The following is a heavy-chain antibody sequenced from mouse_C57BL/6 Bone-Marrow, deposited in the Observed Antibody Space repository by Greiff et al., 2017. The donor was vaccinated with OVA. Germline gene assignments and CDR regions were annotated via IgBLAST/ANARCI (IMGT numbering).Heavy chain of an antibody. CDR2: ISYSGST. D-gene: IGHD2-3*01. Sequence: EVKLMESGPGMVKPSQSLSLTCTVTGYSITSGYDWHWIRHFPGNKLEWMGYISYSGSTNYNPSLKSRISITHDTSKNHFFLKLNSVTTEDTATYYCARGGLDGYYEDYYAMDYWGQGTSVTVSS. CDR3: ARGGLDGYYEDYYAMDY. CDR1: GYSITSGYD. J-gene: IGHJ4*01. V-gene: IGHV3-1*01.